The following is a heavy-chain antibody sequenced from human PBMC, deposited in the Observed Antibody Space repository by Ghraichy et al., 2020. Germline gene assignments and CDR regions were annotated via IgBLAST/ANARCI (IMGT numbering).Heavy chain of an antibody. Sequence: GGSLRLSCAASGFTFSSYWMSWVRQAPGKGLEWVASIKQDGSEKYYVDSVKGRFTISRDNAKNLLYLQMNSLRAEDTAVYYCARELVGATTLDFDYWGQGTLVTVSS. CDR3: ARELVGATTLDFDY. CDR2: IKQDGSEK. CDR1: GFTFSSYW. J-gene: IGHJ4*02. V-gene: IGHV3-7*01. D-gene: IGHD1-26*01.